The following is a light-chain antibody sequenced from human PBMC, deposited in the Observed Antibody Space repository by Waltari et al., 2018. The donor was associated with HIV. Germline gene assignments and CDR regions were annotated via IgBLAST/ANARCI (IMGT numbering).Light chain of an antibody. Sequence: QSALTQPASVSGSPGQSITISCTGTSSDVGGYNYVSWYQQHPGKAPKLMIYDVSKLPSGFSNRFSGSKSGNTASLTISGLQAEDEADYYCSSYTSSSTWVFGGGTKLTVL. V-gene: IGLV2-14*01. CDR2: DVS. CDR3: SSYTSSSTWV. CDR1: SSDVGGYNY. J-gene: IGLJ3*02.